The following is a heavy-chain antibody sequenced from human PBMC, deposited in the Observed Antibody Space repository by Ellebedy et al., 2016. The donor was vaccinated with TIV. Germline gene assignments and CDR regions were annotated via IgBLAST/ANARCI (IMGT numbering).Heavy chain of an antibody. CDR1: GYTFTSYY. CDR3: ARETGRYRRSWDS. V-gene: IGHV1-46*01. Sequence: AASVKVSCKASGYTFTSYYMHWVRQAPGQGLEWMGIINPSGCSTSYAQKFQGRVTMTRDTSKSTVYMDLGSLRSEDSAVYYCARETGRYRRSWDSWGQGTLVTVSS. J-gene: IGHJ4*02. CDR2: INPSGCST. D-gene: IGHD6-13*01.